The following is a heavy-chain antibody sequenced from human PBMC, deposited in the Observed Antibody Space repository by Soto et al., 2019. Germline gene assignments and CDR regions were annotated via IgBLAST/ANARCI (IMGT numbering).Heavy chain of an antibody. CDR1: GFTLSSYA. D-gene: IGHD3-10*01. CDR2: MSGSGGST. Sequence: GGSLRLSCAASGFTLSSYAMSWVCQAPGKGLEWVSAMSGSGGSTYYADSVMVRFTISRDNSKNTLYLQMNSLRAEDTAVYYCAKARRMITMVRGSSHFDYWGQGTLVTVSS. CDR3: AKARRMITMVRGSSHFDY. V-gene: IGHV3-23*01. J-gene: IGHJ4*02.